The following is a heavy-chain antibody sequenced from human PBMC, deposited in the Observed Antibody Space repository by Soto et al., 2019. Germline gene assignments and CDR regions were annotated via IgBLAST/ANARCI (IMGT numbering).Heavy chain of an antibody. D-gene: IGHD1-7*01. CDR3: AHRMLTGTTGGSFDI. CDR1: GFSLSTSGVG. CDR2: VYWTDDK. Sequence: QITLKESGPTLVKPTQTLTLTCTFSGFSLSTSGVGVGWIRQPPGKALEWLAIVYWTDDKRYSPYLKSRLTITKDTSKNRVVLTMTNMDPVDTATYYCAHRMLTGTTGGSFDIWGQGTMVTVSS. J-gene: IGHJ3*02. V-gene: IGHV2-5*01.